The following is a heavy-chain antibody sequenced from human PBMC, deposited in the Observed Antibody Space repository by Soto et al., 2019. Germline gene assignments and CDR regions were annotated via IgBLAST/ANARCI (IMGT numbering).Heavy chain of an antibody. J-gene: IGHJ6*02. Sequence: ASVKVSCKASEYTFTGYYMHWVRQAPGQGLEWMGWINPTSGDPNYAQKFPGCDTMTRDTSISTAYMELSRLRSDDTAVYYCARGPLYGMDVWGQGTTVTVSS. CDR3: ARGPLYGMDV. CDR2: INPTSGDP. V-gene: IGHV1-2*04. CDR1: EYTFTGYY.